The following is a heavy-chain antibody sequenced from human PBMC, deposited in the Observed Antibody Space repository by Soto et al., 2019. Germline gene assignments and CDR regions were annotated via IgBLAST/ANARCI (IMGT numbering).Heavy chain of an antibody. CDR3: ARQGNRYYYDSSGYYLDY. V-gene: IGHV4-59*08. CDR2: IYYSGNT. Sequence: PSETLSLTCTVSGGSISTYYWSWIRQPPGKGLEWIGYIYYSGNTNYNPSLKSRVTMSVDTPKNQFSLKLSSVTAADTAVYYCARQGNRYYYDSSGYYLDYWGPGTLVTVSS. J-gene: IGHJ4*02. CDR1: GGSISTYY. D-gene: IGHD3-22*01.